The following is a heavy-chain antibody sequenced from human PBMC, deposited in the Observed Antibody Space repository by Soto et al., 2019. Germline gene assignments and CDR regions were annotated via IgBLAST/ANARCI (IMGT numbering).Heavy chain of an antibody. J-gene: IGHJ4*02. D-gene: IGHD1-26*01. CDR3: TTYSGAAFEY. Sequence: VGSLRLSCVASGLTFNNAWMNWVRQAPGKGLEWVGRIRSKSDGGTTDYAAPVKGRFTISRDDSKNMVDLQMSSLKTEDTAIYYCTTYSGAAFEYWGQGALVTVSS. V-gene: IGHV3-15*01. CDR1: GLTFNNAW. CDR2: IRSKSDGGTT.